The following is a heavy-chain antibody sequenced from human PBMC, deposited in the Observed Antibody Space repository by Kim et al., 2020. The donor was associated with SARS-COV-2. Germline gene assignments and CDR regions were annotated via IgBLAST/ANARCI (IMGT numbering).Heavy chain of an antibody. V-gene: IGHV3-7*01. D-gene: IGHD3-10*01. Sequence: GGSLRLSCAASGFTFSSYWMSWVRQAPGKGLEWVANIKQDGSEKYYVDSVKGRFTISRDNAKNSLYLQMNSLRAEDTAVYYCASGALPGWLWFRGEDYYMDVWGKGTTVTVSS. CDR2: IKQDGSEK. CDR3: ASGALPGWLWFRGEDYYMDV. CDR1: GFTFSSYW. J-gene: IGHJ6*03.